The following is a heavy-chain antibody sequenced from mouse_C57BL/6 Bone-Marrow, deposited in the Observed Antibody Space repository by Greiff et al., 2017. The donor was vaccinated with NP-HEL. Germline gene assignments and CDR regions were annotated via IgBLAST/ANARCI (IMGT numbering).Heavy chain of an antibody. CDR2: IYPRDGSN. Sequence: VQLQQSGPELVKPGASVKLSCKASGYTFTRYDINWVKQRPGQGLEWIGWIYPRDGSNKYNEKFKGKATLTVDTSSSTAYMELHSLTSEDSAVYFCARREADGYYLAYWGQGTLVTVSA. J-gene: IGHJ3*01. D-gene: IGHD2-3*01. CDR3: ARREADGYYLAY. CDR1: GYTFTRYD. V-gene: IGHV1-85*01.